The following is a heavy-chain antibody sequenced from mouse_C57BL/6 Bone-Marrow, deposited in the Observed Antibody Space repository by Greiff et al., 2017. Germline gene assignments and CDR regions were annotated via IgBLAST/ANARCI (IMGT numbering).Heavy chain of an antibody. CDR1: GYAFTNYL. Sequence: VQLQQSGAELVRPGTSVKVSCKASGYAFTNYLIEWVKQRPGQVLEWIGLINPGSGGTNYNEKFQGKATLTADKSSSTAYMQLSSLTSEDSAVYFCARSLYGSSYGFAYWGQGTLVTVSA. D-gene: IGHD1-1*01. J-gene: IGHJ3*01. V-gene: IGHV1-54*01. CDR3: ARSLYGSSYGFAY. CDR2: INPGSGGT.